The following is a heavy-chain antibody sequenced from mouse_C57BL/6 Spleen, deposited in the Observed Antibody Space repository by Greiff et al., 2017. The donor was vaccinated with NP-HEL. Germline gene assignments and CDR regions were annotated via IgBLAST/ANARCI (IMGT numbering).Heavy chain of an antibody. D-gene: IGHD1-1*01. Sequence: VQLQQSGAELVMPGASVKLSCKASGYTFTSYWMHWVKQRPGQGLEWIGEIDPSDSYTNYNQKFKGKSTLTVDKSSSTAYMQLSSLTSEDSAVYYCARGAYGSSDWYFDVWGTGTTVTVSS. CDR2: IDPSDSYT. CDR3: ARGAYGSSDWYFDV. V-gene: IGHV1-69*01. J-gene: IGHJ1*03. CDR1: GYTFTSYW.